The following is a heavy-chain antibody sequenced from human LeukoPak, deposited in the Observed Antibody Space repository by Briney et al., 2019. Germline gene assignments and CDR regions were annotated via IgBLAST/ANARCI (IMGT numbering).Heavy chain of an antibody. CDR1: GGTFSSYA. Sequence: ASVKVSCKASGGTFSSYAINWVRQATGQGLEWMGWMNPNSGNTGYAQKFQGRVTMTRNTSISTAYMELSSLRSEDTAVYYCARVIAVGGVIPGYWGQGTLVTVSS. CDR3: ARVIAVGGVIPGY. J-gene: IGHJ4*02. D-gene: IGHD3-16*02. V-gene: IGHV1-8*02. CDR2: MNPNSGNT.